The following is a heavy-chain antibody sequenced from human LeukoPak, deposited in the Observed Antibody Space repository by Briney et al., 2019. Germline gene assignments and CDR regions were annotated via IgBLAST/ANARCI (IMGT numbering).Heavy chain of an antibody. V-gene: IGHV3-48*03. J-gene: IGHJ4*02. Sequence: GGSLRLSCAASGFTFSSYEMNWVSQAPGKGLEWVPYVSSSGSTIYYADSVKGRFTISRDNAKNSLYLQMNSLRAEDTAVYYCARGELRGPEDYWGQGTLVTVSS. D-gene: IGHD1-7*01. CDR1: GFTFSSYE. CDR3: ARGELRGPEDY. CDR2: VSSSGSTI.